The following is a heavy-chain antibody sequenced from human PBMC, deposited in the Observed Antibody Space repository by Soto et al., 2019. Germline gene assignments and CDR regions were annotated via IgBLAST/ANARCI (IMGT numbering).Heavy chain of an antibody. V-gene: IGHV3-23*01. CDR3: AKRIAVAGYFDY. J-gene: IGHJ4*02. D-gene: IGHD6-19*01. CDR1: GFTFSSYA. Sequence: LRLSCAASGFTFSSYAMSWVRQAPGKGLEWVSAISGSGGSTYYADSVKGRFTISRDNSKNTLYLQMNSLRAEDTAVYYCAKRIAVAGYFDYWGQGTLVTVSS. CDR2: ISGSGGST.